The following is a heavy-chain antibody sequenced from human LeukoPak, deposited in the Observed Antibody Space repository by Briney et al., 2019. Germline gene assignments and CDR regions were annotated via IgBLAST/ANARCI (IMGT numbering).Heavy chain of an antibody. V-gene: IGHV3-21*01. CDR1: GLTLCSYS. Sequence: GGSLTLFCAVSGLTLCSYSIHWVRNATGGGGEWVSSISIRSSYRYYARTVKGPFTTSRDNAKNSLYLQMNRLRAENTAVCYCASGYYDILIPPRNWGQGTLVTVSS. CDR3: ASGYYDILIPPRN. CDR2: ISIRSSYR. J-gene: IGHJ4*02. D-gene: IGHD3-9*01.